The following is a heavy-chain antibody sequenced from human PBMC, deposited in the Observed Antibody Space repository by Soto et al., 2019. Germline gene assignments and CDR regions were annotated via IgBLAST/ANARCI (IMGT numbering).Heavy chain of an antibody. CDR1: GGTFSSYA. Sequence: QVQLVQSGAAVKKPGSSVKVSCKASGGTFSSYAISWVRQAPGQGLEWMGGIIPIFGTANYAQKFHGRVTITADESTSTAYMERSSLRYEDMAVYYCALPSSSSRGSYYYNGMDVWGQGTTVTVSS. D-gene: IGHD6-6*01. J-gene: IGHJ6*02. CDR3: ALPSSSSRGSYYYNGMDV. CDR2: IIPIFGTA. V-gene: IGHV1-69*01.